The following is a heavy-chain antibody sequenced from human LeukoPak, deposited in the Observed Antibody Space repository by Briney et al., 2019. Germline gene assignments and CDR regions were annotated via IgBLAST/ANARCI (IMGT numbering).Heavy chain of an antibody. J-gene: IGHJ5*02. CDR2: IYTSGIT. CDR1: GGSISSYY. CDR3: ARGGGYCSSTSCYRNWFDP. V-gene: IGHV4-4*07. D-gene: IGHD2-2*02. Sequence: SETLSLTCTVSGGSISSYYWSWIRQPAGKGLEWIGRIYTSGITNYNPSLKSRVTMSVDTSTNQFSLKLSSVTAADTAVYYCARGGGYCSSTSCYRNWFDPWGQGTLVTVSS.